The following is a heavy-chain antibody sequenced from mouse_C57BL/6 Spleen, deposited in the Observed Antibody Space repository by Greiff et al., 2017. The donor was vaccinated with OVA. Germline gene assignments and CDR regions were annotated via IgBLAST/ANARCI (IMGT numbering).Heavy chain of an antibody. D-gene: IGHD4-1*01. CDR2: INPYNGGT. CDR3: AREETGYFDV. Sequence: VQLQQSGPVLVKPGASVTMSCKASGYTFTDYYMNWVKQSHGKSLEWIGVINPYNGGTSYNQKFKGKATLTVDKSSSTAYMELNSLTSEDSAVYYCAREETGYFDVWGTGTTVTVSS. J-gene: IGHJ1*03. V-gene: IGHV1-19*01. CDR1: GYTFTDYY.